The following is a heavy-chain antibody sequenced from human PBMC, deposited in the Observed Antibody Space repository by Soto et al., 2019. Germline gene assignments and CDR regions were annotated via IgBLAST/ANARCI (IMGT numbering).Heavy chain of an antibody. CDR3: ARGRSGGYSRAALDI. J-gene: IGHJ3*02. D-gene: IGHD1-26*01. V-gene: IGHV4-59*01. CDR2: IYYSGTT. Sequence: PSETLSLTCTVSGGAISTYFWSWLRQPPGKELEWLGYIYYSGTTDYSPSLKSRVTISVDTSKNQFSLKLTSLTAADTALYYCARGRSGGYSRAALDIWGQGTMVTVSS. CDR1: GGAISTYF.